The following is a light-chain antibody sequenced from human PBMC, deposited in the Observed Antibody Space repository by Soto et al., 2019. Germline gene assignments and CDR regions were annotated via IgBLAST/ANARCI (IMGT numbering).Light chain of an antibody. V-gene: IGKV2-28*01. Sequence: DIVMTQSPLSLPVTPGEPASISCRSSQSLLHSNGYNYLDWYLQKPGQSPQLLIYLGSNRASGVTDRFRGSGSGTDFTLKISRVEAEDVGVYYCMQALQTPVTFGQGTKVEIK. J-gene: IGKJ1*01. CDR3: MQALQTPVT. CDR2: LGS. CDR1: QSLLHSNGYNY.